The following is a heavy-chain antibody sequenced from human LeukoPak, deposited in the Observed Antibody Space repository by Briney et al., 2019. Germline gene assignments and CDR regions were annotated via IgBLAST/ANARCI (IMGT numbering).Heavy chain of an antibody. CDR1: AYSFTRYG. D-gene: IGHD3-22*01. Sequence: ASVKVSCKASAYSFTRYGVSWVRQAPGQGLEWMGWISAYNGNTNYAQKLQGRVTMTTDTSTSTAYMELRSLRSDDTAVYYCARDPRPESNVYDSSGYYEPYFDYWGQGTLVTVSS. CDR3: ARDPRPESNVYDSSGYYEPYFDY. J-gene: IGHJ4*02. CDR2: ISAYNGNT. V-gene: IGHV1-18*01.